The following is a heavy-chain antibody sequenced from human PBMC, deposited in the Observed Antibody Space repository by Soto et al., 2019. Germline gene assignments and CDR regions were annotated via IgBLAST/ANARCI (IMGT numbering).Heavy chain of an antibody. CDR3: ARCANKVWSGYQQLVS. CDR2: IYPGDSDT. D-gene: IGHD3-3*01. V-gene: IGHV5-51*01. Sequence: GESLKISCKGSGYRFTSHWIGWVRQMPGKGLEWMGIIYPGDSDTKYSPSFQGQVPISADKSINTAYLQWRSLEASDTAMYYCARCANKVWSGYQQLVSWGQGTLVTVSS. CDR1: GYRFTSHW. J-gene: IGHJ4*02.